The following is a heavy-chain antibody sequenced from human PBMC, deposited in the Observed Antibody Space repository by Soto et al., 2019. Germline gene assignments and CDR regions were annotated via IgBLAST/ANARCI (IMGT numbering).Heavy chain of an antibody. CDR1: GYTFTSYG. CDR2: ISAYNGNT. Sequence: QVQRVQSGAEVKKPGASVKVSCKASGYTFTSYGISWVRQAPGQELEWMGWISAYNGNTPYAQKLQGRVTRTTDTSSRTAYMELRSLRSDDTAVYYCSRGIGAFGYFYDYMDVWGKGTTVTVAS. V-gene: IGHV1-18*01. CDR3: SRGIGAFGYFYDYMDV. D-gene: IGHD6-13*01. J-gene: IGHJ6*03.